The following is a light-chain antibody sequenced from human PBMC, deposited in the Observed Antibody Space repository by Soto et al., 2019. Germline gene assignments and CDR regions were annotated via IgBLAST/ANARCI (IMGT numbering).Light chain of an antibody. J-gene: IGKJ5*01. CDR2: VAS. CDR3: QQRSNWPGVT. V-gene: IGKV3-15*01. CDR1: QSVTSK. Sequence: EIVMTQSPATPSVSPGERATLSCRASQSVTSKLAWYQQRPGQAPRLLIHVASTRATGVPARFSGGGSGTEFTLTISSLEPEDFAVYYCQQRSNWPGVTFGQGTRLEIK.